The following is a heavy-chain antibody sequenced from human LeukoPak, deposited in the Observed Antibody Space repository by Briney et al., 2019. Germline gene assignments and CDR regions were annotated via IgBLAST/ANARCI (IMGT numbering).Heavy chain of an antibody. CDR2: LYNTGST. Sequence: KPSETLSLTCTVSGGSISSYYWSWIRQPPGKGLEWIGYLYNTGSTNYNPSLKSRVTISVGTSKNQFSLKVTSVTAADTAVYSCARIWFGLRRLYYFDYWGQGTLVSVSS. J-gene: IGHJ4*02. CDR1: GGSISSYY. V-gene: IGHV4-59*01. CDR3: ARIWFGLRRLYYFDY. D-gene: IGHD3-10*01.